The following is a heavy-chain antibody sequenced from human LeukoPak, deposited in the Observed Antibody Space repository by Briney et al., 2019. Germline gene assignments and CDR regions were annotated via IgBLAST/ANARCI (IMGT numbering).Heavy chain of an antibody. CDR1: GGSISSYY. CDR3: ARGVVAAAGRTFDF. Sequence: SETLSLTCTVSGGSISSYYWSWIRQPPGKGLEWIGYMYYSGSTNYNPSLKSRVTISVDTSKNQFSLKLSSVTAADTAVYYCARGVVAAAGRTFDFWGQGTLVTVSS. D-gene: IGHD6-13*01. J-gene: IGHJ4*02. CDR2: MYYSGST. V-gene: IGHV4-59*01.